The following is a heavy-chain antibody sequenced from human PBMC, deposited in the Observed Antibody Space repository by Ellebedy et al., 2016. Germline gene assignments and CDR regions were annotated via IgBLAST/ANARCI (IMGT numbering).Heavy chain of an antibody. CDR1: GYTFYGYE. V-gene: IGHV1-3*01. Sequence: ASVKVSCKASGYTFYGYEIHWVRQAPGQGLEWLAWINAGSGDTESSQKFQDRITITRDPSAHTAYLELSSLRSEDTAVYFCARFNSALDYWGQGTLVTVSS. J-gene: IGHJ4*02. D-gene: IGHD2/OR15-2a*01. CDR3: ARFNSALDY. CDR2: INAGSGDT.